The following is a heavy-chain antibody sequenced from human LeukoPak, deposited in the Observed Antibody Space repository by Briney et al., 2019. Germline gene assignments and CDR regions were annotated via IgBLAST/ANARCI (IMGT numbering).Heavy chain of an antibody. Sequence: ASVKVSCKASGYSFTRYGISWVRQAPGQGLEWMAWISAYSGNTNYAQKFQGRVTMTTDTSSSTAYMEMRSLSYEDTAPYYCARVRYCTSTSCYGPEDDAFDIWGQGTMVTVSS. CDR2: ISAYSGNT. D-gene: IGHD2-2*01. CDR3: ARVRYCTSTSCYGPEDDAFDI. V-gene: IGHV1-18*01. CDR1: GYSFTRYG. J-gene: IGHJ3*02.